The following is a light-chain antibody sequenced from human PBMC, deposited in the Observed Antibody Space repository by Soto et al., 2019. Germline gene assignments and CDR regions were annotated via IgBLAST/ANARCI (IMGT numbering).Light chain of an antibody. CDR3: SSYTSSSTLV. Sequence: QSALTQPASVSGAPGQSITISCTGTRSDVGGYNYVSWSQQHPGKAPKLMIYEVSNRPSGMSNRFSGSKSGNTASLTISGLQAEDEADYYCSSYTSSSTLVFGGGTKLPVL. V-gene: IGLV2-14*01. CDR2: EVS. J-gene: IGLJ2*01. CDR1: RSDVGGYNY.